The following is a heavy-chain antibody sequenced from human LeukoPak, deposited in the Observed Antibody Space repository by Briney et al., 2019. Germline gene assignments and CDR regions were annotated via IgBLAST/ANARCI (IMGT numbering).Heavy chain of an antibody. CDR2: ISGDGGTT. CDR3: ARTTLGEEK. D-gene: IGHD3-16*01. CDR1: GSTFSSYW. J-gene: IGHJ4*02. V-gene: IGHV3-74*01. Sequence: QPGGSLRLSCAASGSTFSSYWMHWVRQAPGKGLAWVSRISGDGGTTNYADSVKGRFTISRDNAKNTVYLQMNSLRAEDTAVYYCARTTLGEEKWGQGILVTVSS.